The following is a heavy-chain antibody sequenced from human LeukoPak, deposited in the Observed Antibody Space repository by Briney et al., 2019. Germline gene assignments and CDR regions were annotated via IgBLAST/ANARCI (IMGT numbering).Heavy chain of an antibody. CDR1: GYTFTSYY. CDR2: INPSGGST. V-gene: IGHV1-46*01. CDR3: ARDRGGRAAADYYFDY. Sequence: ASVKVSCKASGYTFTSYYMHWVRQAPGQGLEWMGIINPSGGSTSYAQKFQGRVTMTRDTSTSTVYMELSSLRSEDTAVYYCARDRGGRAAADYYFDYWGQGTLVTVSS. D-gene: IGHD6-13*01. J-gene: IGHJ4*02.